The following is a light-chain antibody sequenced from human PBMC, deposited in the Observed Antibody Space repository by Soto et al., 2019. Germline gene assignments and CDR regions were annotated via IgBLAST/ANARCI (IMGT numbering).Light chain of an antibody. CDR3: QQYGSSPIT. CDR2: GAS. CDR1: QSVISRY. J-gene: IGKJ5*01. Sequence: EIVLTQSPGTLSLSPGERATLSCRASQSVISRYLAWYQQKPGQAPRLLIYGASSRATGIPDRFSGSGSETDVTLTISRLEPEDFAVYYCQQYGSSPITFGQGTRLEIK. V-gene: IGKV3-20*01.